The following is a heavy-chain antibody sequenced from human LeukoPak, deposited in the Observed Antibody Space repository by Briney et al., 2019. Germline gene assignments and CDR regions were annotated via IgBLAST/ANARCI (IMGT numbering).Heavy chain of an antibody. CDR2: INHSGST. CDR1: GGSFSGYY. D-gene: IGHD2-8*01. CDR3: ACTNHSYDAFDI. J-gene: IGHJ3*02. Sequence: SETLSLTCAVYGGSFSGYYWSWIRQPPGKGLEWIGEINHSGSTNYNPSLKSRVTISVDTSKNQFSLKLSSVTAADTAVYYCACTNHSYDAFDIWGQGTMVTVSS. V-gene: IGHV4-34*01.